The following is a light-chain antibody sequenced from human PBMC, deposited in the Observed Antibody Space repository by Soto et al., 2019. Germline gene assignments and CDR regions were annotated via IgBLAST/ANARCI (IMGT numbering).Light chain of an antibody. CDR3: LQDNKYPLT. CDR1: QDIRSD. Sequence: AIQITQFPSSLCASVCDRVTITCRASQDIRSDLGWYQQRPGKAPNLLIYATSSLQSGVPSRFSGSGSGTDFTLTISSLQPEDFATYYCLQDNKYPLTFGGGTKV. J-gene: IGKJ4*01. V-gene: IGKV1-6*01. CDR2: ATS.